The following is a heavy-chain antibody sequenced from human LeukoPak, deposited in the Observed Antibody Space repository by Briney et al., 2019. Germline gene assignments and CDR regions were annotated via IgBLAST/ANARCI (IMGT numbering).Heavy chain of an antibody. V-gene: IGHV3-9*01. Sequence: PGGSLRLSCAASGFTFDDYAMHWVRQAPGKGLEWVSGISWNSGSIGYADSVKGRFTISRDNAKNSLYLQMNSLRAEDTALYYCAKESVSSSWNDAFDIWGQGTMVTVSS. CDR1: GFTFDDYA. CDR3: AKESVSSSWNDAFDI. J-gene: IGHJ3*02. CDR2: ISWNSGSI. D-gene: IGHD6-13*01.